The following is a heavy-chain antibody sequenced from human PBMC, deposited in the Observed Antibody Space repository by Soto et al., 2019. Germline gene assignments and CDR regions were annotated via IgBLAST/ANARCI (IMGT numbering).Heavy chain of an antibody. CDR3: AKSDYYDSSGYYDY. J-gene: IGHJ4*02. CDR2: ISGSGGST. D-gene: IGHD3-22*01. Sequence: GGSLRLSCAASGFTFSSYAMSWVRQAPGKGLEWVSAISGSGGSTYYADSVKGRFTISRDNSKNTLYLQMNSLRAEDTAVYYCAKSDYYDSSGYYDYWGQGTLVTVAS. CDR1: GFTFSSYA. V-gene: IGHV3-23*01.